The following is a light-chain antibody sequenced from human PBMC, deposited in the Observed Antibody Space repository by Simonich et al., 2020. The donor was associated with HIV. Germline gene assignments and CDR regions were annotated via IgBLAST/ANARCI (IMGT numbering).Light chain of an antibody. J-gene: IGLJ3*02. V-gene: IGLV2-11*01. CDR2: AVS. CDR1: SSDVGGYNY. CDR3: CSYAGSYTLWV. Sequence: QSALTQPRSVSGSPGQSVTISCTGTSSDVGGYNYVSWYQQHPGKAPKLMIYAVSKRPSGVPDRFSGSKSGNTASLTISGLQAEDEADYYCCSYAGSYTLWVFGGGTKLTVL.